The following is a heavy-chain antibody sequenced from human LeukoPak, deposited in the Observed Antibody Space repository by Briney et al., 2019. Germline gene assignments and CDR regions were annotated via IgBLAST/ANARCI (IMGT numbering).Heavy chain of an antibody. J-gene: IGHJ4*02. D-gene: IGHD2-2*01. CDR3: AKGLVPAAIRVVDY. Sequence: SGGSLRLSCETSGFTFSNYAMSWVRQAPGKGLEWVSAISASGGSTYYADSMKGRFTISRDNSQNTLYLQVNSLRAEDTAVYYCAKGLVPAAIRVVDYWGQGTLVTVSS. CDR2: ISASGGST. CDR1: GFTFSNYA. V-gene: IGHV3-23*01.